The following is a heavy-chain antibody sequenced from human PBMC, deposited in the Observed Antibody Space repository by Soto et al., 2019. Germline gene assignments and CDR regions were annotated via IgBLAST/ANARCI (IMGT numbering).Heavy chain of an antibody. Sequence: ASVKVSCKASGYTFTSYGISWVRQAPGQGLEWMGWISAYNGNTNYAQKLQGRVTMTTDTSTSTAYMELRSLRSDDTAVYYCARDLSDFCCPTLYSNYYDMDVWGQGTTVTVSS. CDR3: ARDLSDFCCPTLYSNYYDMDV. CDR1: GYTFTSYG. J-gene: IGHJ6*02. V-gene: IGHV1-18*04. D-gene: IGHD3-3*01. CDR2: ISAYNGNT.